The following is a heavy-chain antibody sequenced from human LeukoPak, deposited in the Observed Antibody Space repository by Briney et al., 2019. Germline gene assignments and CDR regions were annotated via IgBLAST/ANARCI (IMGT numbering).Heavy chain of an antibody. J-gene: IGHJ3*02. CDR2: INPNSGGT. V-gene: IGHV1-2*02. Sequence: GASVKVSCKASGYTFTGYYMHWVRQAPGQGLVWMGWINPNSGGTNYAQKFQGRVTMTRDTSISTAYMELSRLRSDDTAVYYCARHSSSYSDAFDIWGQGTMVTVSS. CDR1: GYTFTGYY. D-gene: IGHD6-6*01. CDR3: ARHSSSYSDAFDI.